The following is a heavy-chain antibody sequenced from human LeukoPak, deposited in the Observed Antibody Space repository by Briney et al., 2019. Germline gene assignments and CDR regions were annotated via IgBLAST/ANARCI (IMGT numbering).Heavy chain of an antibody. J-gene: IGHJ6*02. V-gene: IGHV3-9*01. D-gene: IGHD3-3*01. Sequence: SGGSLRLSCVASGFFFDDYGMHWVRQVLGKGLEWDSGISWQSRTRKYADSVRGRFTISRDNAKNSLYLQMNSLKLEDTALYYCVKDRDFWSGLDVWGQGTMVTVS. CDR1: GFFFDDYG. CDR2: ISWQSRTR. CDR3: VKDRDFWSGLDV.